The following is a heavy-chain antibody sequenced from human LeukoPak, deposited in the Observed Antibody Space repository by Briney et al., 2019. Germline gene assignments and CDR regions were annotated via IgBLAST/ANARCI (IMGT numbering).Heavy chain of an antibody. V-gene: IGHV4-39*01. J-gene: IGHJ4*02. CDR1: GGSISSSSYY. Sequence: PSETLSLTCTVSGGSISSSSYYWGWIRQPPGKGLEWIGSIYYSGSTYYNPSLKSRVTISVDTSKNQFSLKLSSVTAADTAVYYCARQSITMIVIDYWGQGTLVTVSS. CDR2: IYYSGST. CDR3: ARQSITMIVIDY. D-gene: IGHD3-22*01.